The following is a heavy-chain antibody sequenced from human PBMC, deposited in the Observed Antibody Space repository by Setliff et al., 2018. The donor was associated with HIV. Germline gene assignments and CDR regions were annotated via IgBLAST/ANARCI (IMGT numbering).Heavy chain of an antibody. V-gene: IGHV4-39*07. D-gene: IGHD2-15*01. CDR2: IYQTGTT. J-gene: IGHJ4*02. CDR1: GGSISSSSYY. CDR3: ARGSGRFCSCGRCSAFDY. Sequence: SETLSLTCAVSGGSISSSSYYWGWSRQPPGKGLEWIGSIYQTGTTYYNPSLKSRVTISVDTSQNQFSLRLSSVTAADTAVYYCARGSGRFCSCGRCSAFDYWGQGTLVTVSS.